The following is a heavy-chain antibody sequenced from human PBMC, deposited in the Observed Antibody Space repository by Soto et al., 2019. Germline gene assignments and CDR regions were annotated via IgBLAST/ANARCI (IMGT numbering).Heavy chain of an antibody. CDR1: GFTFSSYA. CDR3: ATTKGGGSGSYYNVGFYFDY. Sequence: GGSLRLSCAASGFTFSSYAMSWVRQAPGKGLEWVSAISGSGGSTYYADSVKGRFTISRDNSKNTLYLQMNSLRAEDTAVYYCATTKGGGSGSYYNVGFYFDYWGQGTLVTVSS. CDR2: ISGSGGST. J-gene: IGHJ4*02. V-gene: IGHV3-23*01. D-gene: IGHD3-10*01.